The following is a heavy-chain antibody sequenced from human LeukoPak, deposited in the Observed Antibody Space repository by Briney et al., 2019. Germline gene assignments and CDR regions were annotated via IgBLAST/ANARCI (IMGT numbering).Heavy chain of an antibody. V-gene: IGHV1-18*01. CDR3: ARARPGYCSSTSRYARTYYFDY. CDR2: ISAYNGNT. Sequence: ASVKVSCKASGYTFTSYGISWVRQAPGQGLEWMGWISAYNGNTNYAQKLQGRVTMTTDTSTSTAYMELRSLRSDDTAVYYCARARPGYCSSTSRYARTYYFDYWGQGTLVTVSS. J-gene: IGHJ4*02. D-gene: IGHD2-2*01. CDR1: GYTFTSYG.